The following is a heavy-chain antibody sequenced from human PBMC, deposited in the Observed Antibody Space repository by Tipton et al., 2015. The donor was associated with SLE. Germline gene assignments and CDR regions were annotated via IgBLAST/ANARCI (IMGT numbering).Heavy chain of an antibody. CDR3: GGDGY. D-gene: IGHD3-10*01. V-gene: IGHV3-30*03. CDR1: AFTISYYG. Sequence: SLRLSCAASAFTISYYGMHWVRQTPGKGREWVAAISKDGGNKYYADSVKGRFTVSRDNSKNTLYVQMNSLRPEDTAVYYCGGDGYWGQGTLVTVSS. J-gene: IGHJ4*02. CDR2: ISKDGGNK.